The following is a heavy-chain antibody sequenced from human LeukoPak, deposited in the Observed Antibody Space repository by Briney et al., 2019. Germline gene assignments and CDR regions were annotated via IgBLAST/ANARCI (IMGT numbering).Heavy chain of an antibody. CDR1: GFTFSNSW. Sequence: GGSLRLSCGASGFTFSNSWMHWAAHTPGRGPWGASYMNGDGSTISHADSVKGRFTMSRDNAKNTLNLQMNSLRYDDTAVYFCVRGTSYWYGIDYWGQGTLVTVSS. V-gene: IGHV3-74*01. CDR3: VRGTSYWYGIDY. CDR2: MNGDGSTI. D-gene: IGHD2-2*01. J-gene: IGHJ4*02.